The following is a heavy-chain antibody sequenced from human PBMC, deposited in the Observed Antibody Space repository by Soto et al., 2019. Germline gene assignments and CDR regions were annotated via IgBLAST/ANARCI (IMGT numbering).Heavy chain of an antibody. CDR1: GFSLTTSGVG. CDR2: IFWDDDK. J-gene: IGHJ5*02. V-gene: IGHV2-5*02. Sequence: SGPTLVNPTQTLTLTCSFSGFSLTTSGVGVGWVRQSPEKTLEWLALIFWDDDKRYSPSLRSRLTIAKDTSKNQVVLTLTNVEPVDTAVYYCARAGVAHTVTVGLNWFDPWGQGTLVTVSS. CDR3: ARAGVAHTVTVGLNWFDP. D-gene: IGHD3-22*01.